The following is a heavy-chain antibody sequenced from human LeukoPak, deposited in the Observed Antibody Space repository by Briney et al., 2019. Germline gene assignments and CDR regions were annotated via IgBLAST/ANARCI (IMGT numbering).Heavy chain of an antibody. CDR2: ITWDGGST. CDR1: GFTFDDHA. V-gene: IGHV3-43D*03. Sequence: GGSLRLSCAASGFTFDDHAMLWVRQAPGKGLEWVSLITWDGGSTYYADSVKGRFTISRDNSKNSLYLQMNSLRADDTALYYCVRATVLDFYHYYMDVWGKGTTVTVSS. CDR3: VRATVLDFYHYYMDV. J-gene: IGHJ6*03. D-gene: IGHD4/OR15-4a*01.